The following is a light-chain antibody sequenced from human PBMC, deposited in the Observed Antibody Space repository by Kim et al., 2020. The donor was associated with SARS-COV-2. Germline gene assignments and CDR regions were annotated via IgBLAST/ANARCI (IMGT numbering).Light chain of an antibody. CDR2: NVY. CDR1: NANLGAGYE. J-gene: IGLJ2*01. V-gene: IGLV1-40*01. Sequence: TLPCTGSNANLGAGYEVHWSQELPGTAPKLLIYNVYRRPSGVPDRFSGSRYATSATLAITGLQAEDEADYYCQSYDTGLSGIIFGGGPQLTVL. CDR3: QSYDTGLSGII.